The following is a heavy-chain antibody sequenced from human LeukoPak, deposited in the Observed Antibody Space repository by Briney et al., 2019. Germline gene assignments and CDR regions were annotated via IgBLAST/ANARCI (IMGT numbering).Heavy chain of an antibody. D-gene: IGHD3-10*01. CDR1: GGSISRYY. CDR2: ISYTGST. Sequence: SETLSLTCTASGGSISRYYWSWIRQHPGNGLEWIGYISYTGSTTYNSSLTSRVTISLDTSQNQFSLKLSSVTAADPAVYYCARGGSGSYYSSYLYYYYYSMDVWGKGNTVTISS. V-gene: IGHV4-59*01. CDR3: ARGGSGSYYSSYLYYYYYSMDV. J-gene: IGHJ6*03.